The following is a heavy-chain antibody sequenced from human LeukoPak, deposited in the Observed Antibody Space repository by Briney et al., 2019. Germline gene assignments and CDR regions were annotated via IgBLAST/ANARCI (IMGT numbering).Heavy chain of an antibody. CDR2: ISDSGGIT. CDR1: GFSFSNLA. J-gene: IGHJ4*02. V-gene: IGHV3-23*01. D-gene: IGHD6-19*01. Sequence: GGSLRLACVASGFSFSNLAMGWVRQAPGNGLEWVSVISDSGGITYYADSVKGRFTISRDNSRNTLYLQMNSLRVDDTAVYYCAKDARRYSGWYFFDHWGQGTLVTVSS. CDR3: AKDARRYSGWYFFDH.